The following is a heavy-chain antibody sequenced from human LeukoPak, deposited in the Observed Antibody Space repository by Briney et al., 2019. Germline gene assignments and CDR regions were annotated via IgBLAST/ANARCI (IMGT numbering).Heavy chain of an antibody. Sequence: GGSLRLSCAASGFTFSSYAMSWVRQAPGKGLEWVSAISGSGGSTYYADSVKGRFTISRDNSKNTLYLQMNSLRAGDTAVYYCAKDTGFTFGGVIVKFDPWGQGTLITVSS. CDR2: ISGSGGST. CDR3: AKDTGFTFGGVIVKFDP. J-gene: IGHJ5*02. D-gene: IGHD3-16*02. CDR1: GFTFSSYA. V-gene: IGHV3-23*01.